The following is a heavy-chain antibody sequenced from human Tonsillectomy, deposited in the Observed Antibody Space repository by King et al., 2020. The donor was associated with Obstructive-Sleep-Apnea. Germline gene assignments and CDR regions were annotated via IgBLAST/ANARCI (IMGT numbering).Heavy chain of an antibody. CDR3: AKDHGYSGAQYYFDY. Sequence: QLVQSGGGVVQPGGSLRLSCAASGFTFSNFAMHWVRQAPGKGLEWGTVISHDGNSKYYADSVKGRFTISRDSSKNTLFLQMNSLRAEDTAVYYCAKDHGYSGAQYYFDYWGQGTLVTVSS. CDR1: GFTFSNFA. V-gene: IGHV3-30*18. CDR2: ISHDGNSK. J-gene: IGHJ4*02. D-gene: IGHD6-25*01.